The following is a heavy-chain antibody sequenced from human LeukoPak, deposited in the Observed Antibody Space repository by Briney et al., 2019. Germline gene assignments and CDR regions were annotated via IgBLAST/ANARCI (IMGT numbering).Heavy chain of an antibody. J-gene: IGHJ4*02. V-gene: IGHV3-15*01. Sequence: GGSLRLSCAASGFTFNNAWMSWVRQAPGKGLEWVGRIKSKTDGGTTDYAAPVKDRFTISRDDSKNTLYLQMNSLKTEDTAVYCCATGPIVVVVAATQPFDYWGQGTLVTVSS. CDR1: GFTFNNAW. D-gene: IGHD2-15*01. CDR2: IKSKTDGGTT. CDR3: ATGPIVVVVAATQPFDY.